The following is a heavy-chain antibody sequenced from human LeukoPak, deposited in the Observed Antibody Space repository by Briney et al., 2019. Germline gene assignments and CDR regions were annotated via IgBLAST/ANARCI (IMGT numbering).Heavy chain of an antibody. CDR1: GGSFSGYY. CDR3: ARVWKTYYYGSGSYRSWFDP. V-gene: IGHV4-34*01. Sequence: SETLSLTCAVYGGSFSGYYWSWIRQPPGKGLEWIGEINHSGSTNYNPSLKSRVTISVDTSKNQFSLKLRSVTAADTAVYYCARVWKTYYYGSGSYRSWFDPWGQGTLVTVSS. J-gene: IGHJ5*02. CDR2: INHSGST. D-gene: IGHD3-10*01.